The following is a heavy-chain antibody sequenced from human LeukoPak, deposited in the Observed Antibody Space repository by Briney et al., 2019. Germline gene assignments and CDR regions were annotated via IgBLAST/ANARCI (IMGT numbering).Heavy chain of an antibody. Sequence: GGSLRLSCAVPGFTFNSYWMSWVRQAPGKGLEWVANIKQDGSEKDYLDSVKGRFTISRDNTMNSLYLQMNSLRAEDTAVYYCTRDRESGSVVHYYYYMDVWGKGTTVTVSS. CDR1: GFTFNSYW. V-gene: IGHV3-7*01. CDR3: TRDRESGSVVHYYYYMDV. CDR2: IKQDGSEK. J-gene: IGHJ6*03. D-gene: IGHD1-26*01.